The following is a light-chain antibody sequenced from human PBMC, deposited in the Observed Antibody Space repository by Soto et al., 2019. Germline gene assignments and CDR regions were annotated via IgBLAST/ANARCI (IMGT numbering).Light chain of an antibody. J-gene: IGKJ1*01. Sequence: MVMPQSPAGVSVSPGERAALSCRASQNLYSHVAWYQQRPGQAPRLLIYRASTRAPGIPARFSGSGSGTECTLTISILQSEDFTVYIWLQYHNLWAFGQGTKVDIK. V-gene: IGKV3-15*01. CDR1: QNLYSH. CDR2: RAS. CDR3: LQYHNLWA.